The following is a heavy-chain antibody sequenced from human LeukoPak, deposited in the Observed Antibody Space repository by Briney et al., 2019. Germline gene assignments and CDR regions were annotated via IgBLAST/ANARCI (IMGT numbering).Heavy chain of an antibody. J-gene: IGHJ3*02. D-gene: IGHD3-10*01. Sequence: SETLSLTCIVSGDSISSSSYYWAWIRQPPGKGLEWIGYIYHSGSTYYNPSLKSRVTISVDRSKNQFSLKLSSVTAADTAVYYCARVRGGGAFGIWGQGTMVTVSS. V-gene: IGHV4-30-2*01. CDR3: ARVRGGGAFGI. CDR1: GDSISSSSYY. CDR2: IYHSGST.